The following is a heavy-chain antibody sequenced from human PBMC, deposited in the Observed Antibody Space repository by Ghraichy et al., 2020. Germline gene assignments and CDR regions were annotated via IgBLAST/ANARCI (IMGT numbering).Heavy chain of an antibody. J-gene: IGHJ4*02. CDR3: VRDRGCSGGGCYSGLVSDY. Sequence: GGSLRLSCAASGFTFSFYWISWVRQAPGKGLEWVANIKQDGIETHYLDSVKGRFTISRDNAKNSLYLQMNSLRAEDTAVYYCVRDRGCSGGGCYSGLVSDYWGQGSLVTVSS. V-gene: IGHV3-7*01. D-gene: IGHD2-15*01. CDR1: GFTFSFYW. CDR2: IKQDGIET.